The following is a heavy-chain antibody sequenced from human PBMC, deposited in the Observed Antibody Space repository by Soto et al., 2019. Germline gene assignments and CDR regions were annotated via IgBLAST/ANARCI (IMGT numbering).Heavy chain of an antibody. CDR1: GYTFTGYY. CDR2: INPNSGGT. CDR3: ARDLGDDYIWGSYGRVGAFDI. V-gene: IGHV1-2*04. Sequence: ASVKVSCKASGYTFTGYYMHWVRQAPGQGLEWMGWINPNSGGTNYAQKFQGWVTMTRDTTISTAYMELSMLRSEDTAVSYCARDLGDDYIWGSYGRVGAFDIWGQGTMVTVSS. D-gene: IGHD3-16*01. J-gene: IGHJ3*02.